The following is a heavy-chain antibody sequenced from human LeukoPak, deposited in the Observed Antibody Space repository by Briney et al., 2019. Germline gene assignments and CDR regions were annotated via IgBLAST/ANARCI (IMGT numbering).Heavy chain of an antibody. CDR3: ARYKSHNYFAP. J-gene: IGHJ5*02. V-gene: IGHV4-61*01. CDR2: TFSTST. CDR1: GDSVSSSPYY. D-gene: IGHD5-24*01. Sequence: SETLSLTCSVSGDSVSSSPYYWGWIRQPPGKGLEWIGNTFSTSTLYNASLRSRVTILVDTSKNQFSLKLTSATAADTAIYYCARYKSHNYFAPGGQEPLVVAPS.